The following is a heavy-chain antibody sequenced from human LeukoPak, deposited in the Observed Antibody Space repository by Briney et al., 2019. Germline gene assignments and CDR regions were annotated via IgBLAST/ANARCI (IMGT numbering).Heavy chain of an antibody. J-gene: IGHJ4*02. V-gene: IGHV4-34*01. CDR2: IYYSGST. Sequence: SETLSLTCAVYGGSFSGYYWSWIRQPPGKGLEWIGSIYYSGSTYYNPSLKSRVTISVDTSKNQFSLKLSSVTAADTAVYYCASPGGDYEDPCFDYWGQGTLVTVSS. CDR3: ASPGGDYEDPCFDY. CDR1: GGSFSGYY. D-gene: IGHD4-17*01.